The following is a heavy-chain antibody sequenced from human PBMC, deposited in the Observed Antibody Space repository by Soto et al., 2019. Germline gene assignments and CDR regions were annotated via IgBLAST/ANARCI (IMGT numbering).Heavy chain of an antibody. CDR2: INPSGGST. CDR1: GYTFTSYY. Sequence: ASVKVSCKASGYTFTSYYMHWVRQAPGQGLEWMGIINPSGGSTSYAQKFQGRVTMTRDTSTSTVYMELSSLRSEDTAVYYCARELRFLEWLFGSWFDPWGQGTLVTVSS. D-gene: IGHD3-3*01. J-gene: IGHJ5*02. CDR3: ARELRFLEWLFGSWFDP. V-gene: IGHV1-46*01.